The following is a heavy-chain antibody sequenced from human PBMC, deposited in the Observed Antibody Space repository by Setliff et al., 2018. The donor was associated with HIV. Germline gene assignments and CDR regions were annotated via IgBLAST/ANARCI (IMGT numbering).Heavy chain of an antibody. CDR1: GYPISSGYY. J-gene: IGHJ6*02. CDR3: ARLFAGYSYGYYYYGIDV. D-gene: IGHD5-18*01. Sequence: SETLSLTCTVSGYPISSGYYWGWIRQPPGKGLEWIGNIYQSGSTYYNPSLKSRVTISIDASKNQFSLRLNYVTAADTAVYYCARLFAGYSYGYYYYGIDVWGLGTTVTVSS. V-gene: IGHV4-38-2*02. CDR2: IYQSGST.